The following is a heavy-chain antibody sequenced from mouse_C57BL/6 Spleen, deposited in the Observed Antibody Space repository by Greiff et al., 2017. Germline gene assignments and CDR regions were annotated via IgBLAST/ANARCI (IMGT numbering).Heavy chain of an antibody. CDR3: ARHDATTVVAHYYAMDY. CDR2: ISSGGSYT. J-gene: IGHJ4*01. Sequence: EVKVVESGGDLVKPGGSLKLSCAASGFTFSSYGMSWVRQTPDKRLAWVATISSGGSYTYYPDSVKGRFTISRDNAKNTLYLQMSSLKSEDTAMYYCARHDATTVVAHYYAMDYWGQGTSVTVSS. D-gene: IGHD1-1*01. CDR1: GFTFSSYG. V-gene: IGHV5-6*01.